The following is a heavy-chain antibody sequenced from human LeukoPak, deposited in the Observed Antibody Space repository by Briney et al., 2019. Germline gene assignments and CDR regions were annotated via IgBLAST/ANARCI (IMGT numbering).Heavy chain of an antibody. CDR1: GGSISSYY. Sequence: PSETLSLTCTVSGGSISSYYWSWIRQPAGKGPEWIGRIYTSGSPNYNPSLKSRVTMSVDTSKNQFSLKLRSMTAADTALYYCARGRSATMFDYWGQGTLVTVSS. CDR2: IYTSGSP. J-gene: IGHJ4*02. CDR3: ARGRSATMFDY. V-gene: IGHV4-4*07. D-gene: IGHD3-10*01.